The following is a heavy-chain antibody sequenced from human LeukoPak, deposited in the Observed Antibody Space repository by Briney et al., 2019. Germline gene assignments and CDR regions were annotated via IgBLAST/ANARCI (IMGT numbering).Heavy chain of an antibody. CDR2: ISSSSSYI. CDR1: GFIFSSYS. Sequence: GGSVSLSSAASGFIFSSYSMNWVRPAPGEGGGRVSSISSSSSYIYYADSVKGRFTISRDNAKNSLYLQMNSLRAEDTAVYYCARVPNTAGFYFDYWGQGTLVTVSS. D-gene: IGHD5-18*01. V-gene: IGHV3-21*01. J-gene: IGHJ4*02. CDR3: ARVPNTAGFYFDY.